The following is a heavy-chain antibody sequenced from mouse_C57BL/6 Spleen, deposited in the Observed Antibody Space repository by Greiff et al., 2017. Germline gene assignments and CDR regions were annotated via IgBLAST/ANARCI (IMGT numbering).Heavy chain of an antibody. D-gene: IGHD2-5*01. J-gene: IGHJ4*01. Sequence: LMESGAELVKPGASVKLSCKASGYTFTEYTIHWVKQRSGQGLEWIGWFYPGSGSIKYNEKFKDKATLTADKSSSTVYMELSRLTSEDSAVYFCARHERGYYSNYEGYAMDYWGQGTSVTVSS. V-gene: IGHV1-62-2*01. CDR1: GYTFTEYT. CDR3: ARHERGYYSNYEGYAMDY. CDR2: FYPGSGSI.